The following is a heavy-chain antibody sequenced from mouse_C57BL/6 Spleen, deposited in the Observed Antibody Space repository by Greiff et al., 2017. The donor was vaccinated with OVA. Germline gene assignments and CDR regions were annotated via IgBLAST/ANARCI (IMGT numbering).Heavy chain of an antibody. J-gene: IGHJ2*01. D-gene: IGHD2-3*01. CDR1: GFTFSSYT. CDR3: ARREYEDYFDY. V-gene: IGHV5-9*01. Sequence: EVQLVESGGGLVKPGGSLKLSCAASGFTFSSYTMSWVRQTPEKRLEWVATISGGGGNTYYPDSVKGRFTISRDNAKNTLYLQMSSLRSEDTALYYCARREYEDYFDYWGQGTTLTVSS. CDR2: ISGGGGNT.